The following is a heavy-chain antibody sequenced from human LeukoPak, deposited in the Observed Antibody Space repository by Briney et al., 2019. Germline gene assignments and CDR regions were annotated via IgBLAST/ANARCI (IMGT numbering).Heavy chain of an antibody. CDR1: GGSISTYY. J-gene: IGHJ6*02. D-gene: IGHD2-15*01. CDR2: IYYSGNT. CDR3: ARGYCSGGTCSENHYHYFGMDV. Sequence: SETLSLPCTVSGGSISTYYWSWIRQPPGKGLEWIGYIYYSGNTNYNPSLKSRVTISVDTSKNQFSLKLSSVTAADTAVYYCARGYCSGGTCSENHYHYFGMDVWGQGTTVTVSS. V-gene: IGHV4-59*01.